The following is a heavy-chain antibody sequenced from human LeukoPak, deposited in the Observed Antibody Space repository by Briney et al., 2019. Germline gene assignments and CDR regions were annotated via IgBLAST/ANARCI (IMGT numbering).Heavy chain of an antibody. D-gene: IGHD3-22*01. CDR3: ARGLDSSGYYSDWDY. CDR2: IYYGGST. Sequence: PSQTLSLTCSVSGGSISSGDHYWSWIRQPPGKGLEWIGYIYYGGSTYYNPSLKSRVTMSVDTSKNQFSLKLSSVTAADTAVYYCARGLDSSGYYSDWDYWGQGTLVTVSS. CDR1: GGSISSGDHY. J-gene: IGHJ4*02. V-gene: IGHV4-30-4*08.